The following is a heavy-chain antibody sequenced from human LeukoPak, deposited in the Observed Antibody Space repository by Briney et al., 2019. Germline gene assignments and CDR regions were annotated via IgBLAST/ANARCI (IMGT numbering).Heavy chain of an antibody. V-gene: IGHV3-30*02. Sequence: GGSLRLSCAASGFTFSSYGMHWVRQAPGKGLEWVAFIRYDGSNKYYADSVKGRFTISRDNSKNTLYLQMNSLRAEDTAVCYCAKENSPSGRYGYYYYYMDVWGKGTTVTISS. CDR3: AKENSPSGRYGYYYYYMDV. CDR1: GFTFSSYG. D-gene: IGHD1-26*01. J-gene: IGHJ6*03. CDR2: IRYDGSNK.